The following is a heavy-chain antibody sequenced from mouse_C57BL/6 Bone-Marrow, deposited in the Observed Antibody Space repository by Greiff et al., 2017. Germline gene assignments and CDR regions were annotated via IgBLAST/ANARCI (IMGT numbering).Heavy chain of an antibody. D-gene: IGHD1-1*01. V-gene: IGHV7-3*01. J-gene: IGHJ1*03. CDR3: ASYRLRYRYWYFDV. Sequence: EVHLVESGGGLVQPGGSLSLSCAASGFTFTDYYMSWVRQPPGQALEWLGFIRNKANGYTTEYSASVKDRFTISRDNSQNILYLQMNALRAEDSATYYCASYRLRYRYWYFDVWGTGTTVTVSS. CDR1: GFTFTDYY. CDR2: IRNKANGYTT.